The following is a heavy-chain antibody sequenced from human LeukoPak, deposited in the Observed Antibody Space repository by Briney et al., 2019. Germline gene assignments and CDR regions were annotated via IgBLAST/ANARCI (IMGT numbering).Heavy chain of an antibody. V-gene: IGHV3-21*01. D-gene: IGHD3-22*01. CDR3: ARDNYYDSSGYPFFDY. CDR2: ISGSGSYT. CDR1: GFTFSSYS. J-gene: IGHJ4*02. Sequence: GGSLRLSCAASGFTFSSYSMNWVRQAPGKGLEWVASISGSGSYTYYADSVKGRFTISRDNAKNSLFLQMNNLRAEDTAVYYCARDNYYDSSGYPFFDYWGQGTLVTVSS.